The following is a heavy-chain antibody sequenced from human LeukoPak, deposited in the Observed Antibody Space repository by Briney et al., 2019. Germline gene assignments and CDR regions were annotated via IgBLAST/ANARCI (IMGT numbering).Heavy chain of an antibody. V-gene: IGHV4-39*01. D-gene: IGHD7-27*01. CDR2: IYYSGST. CDR3: GRHIGNWDYFDY. Sequence: PSETLSLTCTVSGGPISSSSYYWGWIRQPPGKGLEWIGSIYYSGSTYYNPSLKSRVTISVDTSKNQFSLKLSSVTAADTAVYYCGRHIGNWDYFDYWGQGTLVTVSS. CDR1: GGPISSSSYY. J-gene: IGHJ4*02.